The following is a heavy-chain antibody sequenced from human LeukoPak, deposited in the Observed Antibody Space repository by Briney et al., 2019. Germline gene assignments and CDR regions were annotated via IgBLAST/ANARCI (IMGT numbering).Heavy chain of an antibody. D-gene: IGHD2-15*01. CDR3: ARGSCSGGSCYFGYYGMDV. J-gene: IGHJ6*02. CDR1: GYTFTSYD. CDR2: MNPNSGNT. Sequence: GASVKVSCKASGYTFTSYDINWVRQATGQGLEGMGWMNPNSGNTGYAQKFQGRVTMTRSTSISTAYMELSSLRSEDTAVYYCARGSCSGGSCYFGYYGMDVWGQGTTVTVSS. V-gene: IGHV1-8*01.